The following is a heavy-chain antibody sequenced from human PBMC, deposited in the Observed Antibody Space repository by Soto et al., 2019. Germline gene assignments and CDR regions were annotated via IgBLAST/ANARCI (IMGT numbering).Heavy chain of an antibody. CDR1: GYTFTSYD. Sequence: ASVKVSCKASGYTFTSYDINWVRQATGQGLEWMGWMNPNSGNTGYAQKFQGRVTMTRNTSISTAYMELSSLRSEDTAVYYCARKIVVVVAATGYDAFDIWGQGTMVTVSS. V-gene: IGHV1-8*01. CDR2: MNPNSGNT. J-gene: IGHJ3*02. CDR3: ARKIVVVVAATGYDAFDI. D-gene: IGHD2-15*01.